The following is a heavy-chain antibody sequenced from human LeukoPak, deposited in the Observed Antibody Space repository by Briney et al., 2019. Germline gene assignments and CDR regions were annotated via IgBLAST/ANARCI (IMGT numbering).Heavy chain of an antibody. V-gene: IGHV4-38-2*01. CDR2: IYHSGST. D-gene: IGHD3-3*01. CDR1: GYSISSGYY. J-gene: IGHJ4*02. CDR3: ASITIFGVARADY. Sequence: SETLSLTCAVSGYSISSGYYWGWIRQPPGKGLEWIGSIYHSGSTYYNPSLKSRVTISVDTPKNQFSLKLSSVTAADTAVYYCASITIFGVARADYWGQGTLVTVSS.